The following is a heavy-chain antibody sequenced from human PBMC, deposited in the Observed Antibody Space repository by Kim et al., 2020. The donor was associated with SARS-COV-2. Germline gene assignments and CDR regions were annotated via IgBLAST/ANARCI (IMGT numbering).Heavy chain of an antibody. CDR3: ARDLIADGNFDY. J-gene: IGHJ4*02. V-gene: IGHV4-59*01. Sequence: NYNPSLKSRVTISVDTSKNQFSLKLSSVTAADTAVYYCARDLIADGNFDYWGQGTLVTVSS. D-gene: IGHD6-13*01.